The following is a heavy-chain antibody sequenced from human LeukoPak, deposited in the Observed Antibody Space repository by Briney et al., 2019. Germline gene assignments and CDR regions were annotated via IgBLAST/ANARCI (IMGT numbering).Heavy chain of an antibody. CDR3: ARLRDWNYVWWFDP. CDR2: IYTSGST. CDR1: GGSISSYY. D-gene: IGHD1-7*01. Sequence: SETLSLTCTVSGGSISSYYWSWIRQPPGKGLEWIGYIYTSGSTNYNPSLKSRVTISVDTSKNQFSLKPSSVTAADTAVYYCARLRDWNYVWWFDPWGQGTLVTVSS. V-gene: IGHV4-4*09. J-gene: IGHJ5*02.